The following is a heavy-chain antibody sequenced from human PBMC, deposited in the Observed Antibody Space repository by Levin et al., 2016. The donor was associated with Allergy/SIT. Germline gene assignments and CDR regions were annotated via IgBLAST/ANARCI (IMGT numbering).Heavy chain of an antibody. CDR3: ARDLSITTMTRGMDV. V-gene: IGHV1-69*13. Sequence: SVKVSCKASGGTFSSYAISWVRQAPGQGLEWMGGIIPIFGTANYAQKFQGRVTITADESTSTAYMELSSLRSEDTAVYYCARDLSITTMTRGMDVWGQGTTVTVSS. CDR2: IIPIFGTA. J-gene: IGHJ6*02. D-gene: IGHD5-18*01. CDR1: GGTFSSYA.